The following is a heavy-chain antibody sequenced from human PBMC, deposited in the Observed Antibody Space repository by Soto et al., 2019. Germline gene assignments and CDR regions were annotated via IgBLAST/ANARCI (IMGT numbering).Heavy chain of an antibody. J-gene: IGHJ4*02. CDR1: GGSFSGYY. D-gene: IGHD2-2*01. V-gene: IGHV4-34*01. CDR2: IYHSGTS. CDR3: ARGRLVPAVNFDY. Sequence: SSETLSLTCAVYGGSFSGYYWSWIRQPPGKGLEWIGYIYHSGTSFYNPSLKSRVTISVDGSKNQFSLKVNSVTAADTAVYYCARGRLVPAVNFDYWGLGTLVTVSS.